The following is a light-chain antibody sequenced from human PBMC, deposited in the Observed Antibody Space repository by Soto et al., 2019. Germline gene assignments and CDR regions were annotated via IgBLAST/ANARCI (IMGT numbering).Light chain of an antibody. V-gene: IGLV1-44*01. CDR2: GDN. Sequence: QSVLTQPPSASGTPGQRVTISCSGSGSSIGTNTVNWYRQLPGKAPKLLIYGDNQRPSGVPDRFSGSKSGTSASLAISGLPSEDEADYYCAAWDGSLNNVLFGGGTKVTVL. CDR1: GSSIGTNT. J-gene: IGLJ2*01. CDR3: AAWDGSLNNVL.